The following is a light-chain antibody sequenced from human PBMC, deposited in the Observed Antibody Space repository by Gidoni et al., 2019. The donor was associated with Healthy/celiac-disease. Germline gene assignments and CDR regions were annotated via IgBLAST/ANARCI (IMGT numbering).Light chain of an antibody. J-gene: IGKJ1*01. CDR3: QQYNNWPQT. Sequence: EIVLTQSPPTLSVTPGARATLSCRSSQSVSSNLAWYQQKPGQAPRLLIYGASTRATGIPARFSGSGSGTEFTLTISGLQAEDFAVYYCQQYNNWPQTFGQGTKVEIK. V-gene: IGKV3-15*01. CDR2: GAS. CDR1: QSVSSN.